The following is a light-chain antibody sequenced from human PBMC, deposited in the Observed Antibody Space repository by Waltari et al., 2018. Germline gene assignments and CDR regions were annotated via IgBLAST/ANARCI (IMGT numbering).Light chain of an antibody. J-gene: IGLJ3*02. CDR3: RSYDGGLTGFV. Sequence: QPVLTPPLSVSGAPGHTITFSCTESSASIGAHVDVYWYRQHPGTAPKLLIYGDSNRPSGVPDRFSGSRSGTSASLAISGLQAEDEADYYCRSYDGGLTGFVFGGGTKLTVL. CDR1: SASIGAHVD. CDR2: GDS. V-gene: IGLV1-40*01.